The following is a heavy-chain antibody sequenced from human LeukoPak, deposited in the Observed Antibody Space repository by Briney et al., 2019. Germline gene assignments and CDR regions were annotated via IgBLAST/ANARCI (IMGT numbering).Heavy chain of an antibody. CDR1: GFTFSSHE. D-gene: IGHD5-18*01. CDR3: AGDLHSYGY. V-gene: IGHV3-48*03. CDR2: ISSSSSTI. J-gene: IGHJ4*02. Sequence: GGSLRLSCAASGFTFSSHEMNWVRQAPGKGLEWVSYISSSSSTIYYADSVKGRFTISRDNAKNSLYLQMNSLRAEDTAVYYCAGDLHSYGYWGQGTLVTVSS.